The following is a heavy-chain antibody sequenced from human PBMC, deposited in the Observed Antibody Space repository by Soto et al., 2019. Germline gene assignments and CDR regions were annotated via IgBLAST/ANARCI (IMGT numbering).Heavy chain of an antibody. J-gene: IGHJ6*04. Sequence: EVQLVESGGGLVQPGRSLRLSCAASGFTFDDYAMHWVRQVPGKGLQWVSGLSWNGVTIGYAASVKGRFTISRDNAAKSPYPQSTGVRPDDTALYYCAAWRAYDGSDYSGFHYGMAVWGVGTTVTVSP. D-gene: IGHD3-22*01. CDR1: GFTFDDYA. CDR2: LSWNGVTI. V-gene: IGHV3-9*01. CDR3: AAWRAYDGSDYSGFHYGMAV.